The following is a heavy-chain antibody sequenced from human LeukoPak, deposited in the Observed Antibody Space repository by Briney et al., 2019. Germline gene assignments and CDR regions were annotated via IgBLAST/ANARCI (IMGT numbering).Heavy chain of an antibody. CDR3: ASYRYYDILTGWFDP. J-gene: IGHJ5*02. Sequence: TSETLSLTCTVSGGSISSYYWSWIRQPPGKGLEWIGYIYYIGSTNYNPPLKSRVTISVDTSKNQFSLKLSSVTAADTAVYYCASYRYYDILTGWFDPWGQGTLVTVSS. CDR2: IYYIGST. D-gene: IGHD3-9*01. CDR1: GGSISSYY. V-gene: IGHV4-59*01.